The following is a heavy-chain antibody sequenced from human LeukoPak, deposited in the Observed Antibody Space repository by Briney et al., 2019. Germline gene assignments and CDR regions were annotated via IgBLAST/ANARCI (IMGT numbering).Heavy chain of an antibody. V-gene: IGHV4-61*02. D-gene: IGHD6-19*01. Sequence: PSETLSLTCTVSGGCISSGTYYWNWIRQPAGKGLEWIGRIYTSGSTNYNPSLKSRVTISVDTSKNQFSLKLSSVTAADTAVYYCARYEAVAGVFDFWGQGTLVTVSS. J-gene: IGHJ4*02. CDR2: IYTSGST. CDR1: GGCISSGTYY. CDR3: ARYEAVAGVFDF.